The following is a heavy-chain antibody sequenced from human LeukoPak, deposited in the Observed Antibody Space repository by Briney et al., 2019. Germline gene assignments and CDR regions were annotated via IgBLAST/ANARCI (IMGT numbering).Heavy chain of an antibody. CDR1: GFTFTTYA. V-gene: IGHV3-23*01. D-gene: IGHD1-1*01. Sequence: AGGSLRLSCAASGFTFTTYAMSWVRQAPEKGLEWVSGISVSGGTTFYADSVKGRFTISRDNSKSTLYLQMNSLRAEDTAVYYCAKEYNSGDWGQGTLVTVSS. CDR2: ISVSGGTT. J-gene: IGHJ4*02. CDR3: AKEYNSGD.